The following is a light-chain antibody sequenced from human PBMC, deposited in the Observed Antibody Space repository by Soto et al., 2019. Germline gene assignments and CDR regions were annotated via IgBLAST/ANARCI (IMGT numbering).Light chain of an antibody. CDR3: QQSDSYPYT. J-gene: IGKJ2*01. CDR1: QSITND. Sequence: DIQMTQSPSSLSVSVGDRVTITCRTSQSITNDLNWYQQKPGKAPKLLVYAASSLQSGVPSRFSGNGSGTDFTLTIGSLQPEDFGSYYCQQSDSYPYTFGQGTKLEIK. CDR2: AAS. V-gene: IGKV1-39*01.